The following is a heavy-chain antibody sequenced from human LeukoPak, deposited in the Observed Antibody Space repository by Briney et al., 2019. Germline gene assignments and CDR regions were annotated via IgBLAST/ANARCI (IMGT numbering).Heavy chain of an antibody. V-gene: IGHV3-11*04. CDR2: ISSSGSTI. CDR3: ARDADYYDSSGYDY. D-gene: IGHD3-22*01. Sequence: GGSLRLSCAASGFTFSDYYMSWIRQAPGKGLEWVSYISSSGSTIYYADSVKGRFTISRDNSKNTLYLQMNSLRAEDTAVYYCARDADYYDSSGYDYWGQGTLVTVSS. J-gene: IGHJ4*02. CDR1: GFTFSDYY.